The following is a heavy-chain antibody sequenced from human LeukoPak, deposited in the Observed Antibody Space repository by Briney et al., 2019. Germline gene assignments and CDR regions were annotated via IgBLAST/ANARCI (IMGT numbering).Heavy chain of an antibody. CDR1: GGSMVPYY. Sequence: SETLSLTCTVSGGSMVPYYWSWVRQPAGKGLEWLGHIYIGGGTKYNPSLKSRVTVSIDRSMNQFSLRLTSVTAADTAVYYCARQGRIPGHAVPVPDGPVTEYSYYYMDVWGNGTTVTVSS. V-gene: IGHV4-4*07. CDR3: ARQGRIPGHAVPVPDGPVTEYSYYYMDV. J-gene: IGHJ6*03. CDR2: IYIGGGT. D-gene: IGHD5-24*01.